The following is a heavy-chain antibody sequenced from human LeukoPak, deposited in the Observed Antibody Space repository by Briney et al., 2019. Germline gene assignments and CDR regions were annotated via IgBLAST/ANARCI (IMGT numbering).Heavy chain of an antibody. J-gene: IGHJ6*03. CDR1: GGSISSSSYY. V-gene: IGHV4-39*07. D-gene: IGHD4-11*01. CDR3: ARDPNSNYHYYMDV. CDR2: IYYSGST. Sequence: SETLSLTCTVSGGSISSSSYYWGWIRQPPGKGLEWIGSIYYSGSTYYNPSLKSRVTISVDTSKNQFSLKLSSVTAADTAVYYCARDPNSNYHYYMDVWGKGTTVTVSS.